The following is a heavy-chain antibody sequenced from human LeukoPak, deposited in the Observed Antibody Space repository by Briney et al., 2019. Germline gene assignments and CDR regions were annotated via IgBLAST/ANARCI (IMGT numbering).Heavy chain of an antibody. Sequence: ASVKVSCKASGGTFSSYAISWVRQAPGQGLEWMGWINAGNGNTKYSQKFQGRVTITRDTSASTAYMELSSLRSEDTAVYYCARDYSSSWYLFYFDYWGQGTLVTVSS. D-gene: IGHD6-13*01. CDR3: ARDYSSSWYLFYFDY. CDR2: INAGNGNT. CDR1: GGTFSSYA. V-gene: IGHV1-3*01. J-gene: IGHJ4*02.